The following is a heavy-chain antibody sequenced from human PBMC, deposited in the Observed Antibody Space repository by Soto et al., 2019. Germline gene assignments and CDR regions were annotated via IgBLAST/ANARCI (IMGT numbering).Heavy chain of an antibody. D-gene: IGHD5-12*01. CDR3: AKDSAYSPNWFDP. V-gene: IGHV3-30*18. Sequence: QVQLVESGGGVVQPGRSLRLSCIASGFTFSNYGIHWVRQTPDKGLEWVAVTSSDGRNKYYADSVKGRFTISRDNSKNTLYLQMNSLRPEDTAVYYCAKDSAYSPNWFDPWGQGTLVTVSS. J-gene: IGHJ5*02. CDR2: TSSDGRNK. CDR1: GFTFSNYG.